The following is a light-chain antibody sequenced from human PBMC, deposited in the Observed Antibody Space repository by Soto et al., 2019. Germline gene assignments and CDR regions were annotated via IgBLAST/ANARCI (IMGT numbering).Light chain of an antibody. CDR2: LNSDGSH. V-gene: IGLV4-69*01. Sequence: QAVVTQSPSASASLGASVKLTCTLSSGHSSNAIAWHQQQPQKGPRFLMKLNSDGSHSKGDGIPDRFSGSSSGAERDLTISSLQSEDEADYYCQTWGTGIRAFGGGTKLTV. CDR1: SGHSSNA. CDR3: QTWGTGIRA. J-gene: IGLJ2*01.